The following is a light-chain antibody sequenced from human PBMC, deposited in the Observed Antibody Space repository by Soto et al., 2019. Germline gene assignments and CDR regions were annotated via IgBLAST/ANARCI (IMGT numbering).Light chain of an antibody. CDR1: SSDVGGYNY. CDR2: EVS. CDR3: SSHTSSSTWV. J-gene: IGLJ1*01. Sequence: QSALTQPASVTGSPGQSITISCTGTSSDVGGYNYVSWYQQHPGKAPKLMIYEVSNRPSGVSNRFSGSKSGNTASLTISGLQADDEADYYCSSHTSSSTWVFGTGTKVTVL. V-gene: IGLV2-14*01.